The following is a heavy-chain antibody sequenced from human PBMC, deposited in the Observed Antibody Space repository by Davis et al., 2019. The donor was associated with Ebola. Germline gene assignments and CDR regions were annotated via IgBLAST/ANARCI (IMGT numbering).Heavy chain of an antibody. V-gene: IGHV1-3*01. D-gene: IGHD6-19*01. CDR1: GYTFTNYA. CDR3: ARGKTVGGARGLSWFDP. J-gene: IGHJ5*02. Sequence: AASVKVSCKASGYTFTNYAIHWVRQAPGQRLEWMGWINAGNGDTRCSQKFQDKVTITRDTPASTAYMELSSLRSEDTAVYYCARGKTVGGARGLSWFDPWGQGTLVTVSS. CDR2: INAGNGDT.